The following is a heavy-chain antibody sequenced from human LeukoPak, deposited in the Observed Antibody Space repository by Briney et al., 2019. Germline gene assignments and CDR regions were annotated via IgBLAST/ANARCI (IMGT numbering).Heavy chain of an antibody. CDR1: GYSFSTYW. J-gene: IGHJ4*02. CDR2: MNPNSGNT. Sequence: GESLKISCKGSGYSFSTYWIGWVRQMPGKGLEWMGWMNPNSGNTGYAQKFQGRVTMTRNTSISTAYMELSSLRSEDTAVYYCVRDGSGSLDYWGQGTLVTVSS. D-gene: IGHD3-10*01. V-gene: IGHV1-8*02. CDR3: VRDGSGSLDY.